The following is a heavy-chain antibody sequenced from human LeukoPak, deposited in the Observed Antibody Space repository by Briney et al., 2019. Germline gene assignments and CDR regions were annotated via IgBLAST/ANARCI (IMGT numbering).Heavy chain of an antibody. CDR1: GGSISSGDYY. CDR3: ARDGVVPAAIRPYYYYYGMDV. J-gene: IGHJ6*02. CDR2: IYYSGST. Sequence: SRTLSLTCTVSGGSISSGDYYWRWIRQPPGKGLEWIGYIYYSGSTYYNPSLKSRFTISVDTSKNQFSLKLSSVTAADTAVYYCARDGVVPAAIRPYYYYYGMDVWGQGTTVTVSS. D-gene: IGHD2-2*02. V-gene: IGHV4-30-4*01.